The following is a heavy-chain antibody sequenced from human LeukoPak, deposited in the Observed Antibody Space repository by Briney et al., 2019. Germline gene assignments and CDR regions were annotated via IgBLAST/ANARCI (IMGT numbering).Heavy chain of an antibody. CDR1: GCTFSSYA. V-gene: IGHV1-69*13. CDR3: AGKHYYGSGSYWGDTFHI. CDR2: IIPIFGTT. D-gene: IGHD3-10*01. Sequence: ASVKVSCKASGCTFSSYAISWVRQAPGQGLEWMGGIIPIFGTTNYAQKFQDRVTITADQSTSTAYLELSSLRSEDTAVYYCAGKHYYGSGSYWGDTFHIWGQGTMVTVSS. J-gene: IGHJ3*02.